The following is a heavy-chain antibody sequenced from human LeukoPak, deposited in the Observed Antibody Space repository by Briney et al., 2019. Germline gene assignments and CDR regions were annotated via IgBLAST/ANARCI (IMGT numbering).Heavy chain of an antibody. D-gene: IGHD6-13*01. CDR3: ARSGLGGSSWSKTPYYYYGMDV. V-gene: IGHV4-34*01. CDR2: INHSGST. J-gene: IGHJ6*02. Sequence: SETLSLTCAVYGGSFGGYYWSWIRQPPGKGLEWIGEINHSGSTNYNPSLKSRVTISVDTSKNQFSLKLSSVTAADTAVYYCARSGLGGSSWSKTPYYYYGMDVWGQGTTVTVSS. CDR1: GGSFGGYY.